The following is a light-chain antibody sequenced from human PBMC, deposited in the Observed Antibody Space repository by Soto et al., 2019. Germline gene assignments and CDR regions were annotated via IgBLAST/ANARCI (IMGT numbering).Light chain of an antibody. CDR2: SNS. J-gene: IGLJ1*01. CDR1: SCNIESYT. Sequence: QSVLIQPPSASGTPGQRVTVSCSGGSCNIESYTVNWYQQLPGAAPKLLIYSNSQRPSGVPDRFSAPKSGTSASLAISGLQSEDEAEYYCAAWDDSLNGYVFGPGTKLTVL. V-gene: IGLV1-44*01. CDR3: AAWDDSLNGYV.